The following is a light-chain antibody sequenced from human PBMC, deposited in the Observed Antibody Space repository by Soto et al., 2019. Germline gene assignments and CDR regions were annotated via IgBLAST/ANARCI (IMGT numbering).Light chain of an antibody. CDR3: QQAYNFPLT. J-gene: IGKJ4*01. CDR2: AAS. V-gene: IGKV1-12*01. Sequence: DIHMTQSPSSVSASVGDRVTLTCRASQGISSYLAWYQQKTGKAPKLLIYAASSVQTGVPSRFSGSDSGTDITLTISSLQPEDLATYYCQQAYNFPLTFGGGTKVEIK. CDR1: QGISSY.